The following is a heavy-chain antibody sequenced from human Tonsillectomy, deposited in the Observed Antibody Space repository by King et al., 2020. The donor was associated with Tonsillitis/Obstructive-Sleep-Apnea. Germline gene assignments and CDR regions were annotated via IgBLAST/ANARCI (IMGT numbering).Heavy chain of an antibody. CDR2: INHSGST. Sequence: VQLQQWGAGLLKPSETLSLTCAVYGGSFSGYYWSWIRQPLGKGLEWIGEINHSGSTNYNPSLKSRVTISVDTSKNQFSLKLSSVTAADTAVYYCASSVAMIAGGYWGQGTLVTVSS. D-gene: IGHD3-22*01. J-gene: IGHJ4*02. CDR3: ASSVAMIAGGY. V-gene: IGHV4-34*01. CDR1: GGSFSGYY.